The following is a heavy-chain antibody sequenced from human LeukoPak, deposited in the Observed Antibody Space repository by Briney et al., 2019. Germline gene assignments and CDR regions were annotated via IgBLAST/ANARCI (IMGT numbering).Heavy chain of an antibody. CDR1: GGTFSSYA. Sequence: SVKVSCKASGGTFSSYAISWVRQAPGQGLEWMGGIIPIFGTANYAQKFQGRVTITADESTSTAYMELSSLRSEDTAVYYCARDLDVGSWYAVYFQHWGQGTLVTVSS. D-gene: IGHD6-13*01. J-gene: IGHJ1*01. CDR2: IIPIFGTA. V-gene: IGHV1-69*13. CDR3: ARDLDVGSWYAVYFQH.